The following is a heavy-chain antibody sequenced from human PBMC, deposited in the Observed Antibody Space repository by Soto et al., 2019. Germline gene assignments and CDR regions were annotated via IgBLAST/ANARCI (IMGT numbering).Heavy chain of an antibody. CDR3: AKGLINGRWYAED. CDR1: GFTFSNCV. V-gene: IGHV3-23*01. D-gene: IGHD6-13*01. CDR2: ITDSGTAT. Sequence: EVHLLESGGGLVHPGESLRLSCGASGFTFSNCVMPWVRQAPGKGLEWVSCITDSGTATYYADSVRGRFTISRDNSKNTMYLQMNNLRAEDTGVYYCAKGLINGRWYAEDWGQGTLVTVSS. J-gene: IGHJ4*02.